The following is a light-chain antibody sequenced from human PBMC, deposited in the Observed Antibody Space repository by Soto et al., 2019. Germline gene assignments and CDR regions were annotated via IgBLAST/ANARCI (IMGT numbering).Light chain of an antibody. CDR2: AAS. Sequence: DIQMTQSPSSLSASVGDRVTITCRASQGILDYVAWCQQKPGKAPRLLIYAASTLHSGVPSRFSGSGSGTDFTLTISSLQPEDVATYYCQKYNTAPQTFGQGNKVEIK. J-gene: IGKJ1*01. CDR3: QKYNTAPQT. V-gene: IGKV1-27*01. CDR1: QGILDY.